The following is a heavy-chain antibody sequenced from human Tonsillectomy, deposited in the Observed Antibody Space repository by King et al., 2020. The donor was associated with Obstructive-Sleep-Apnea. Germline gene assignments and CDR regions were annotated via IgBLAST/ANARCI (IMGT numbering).Heavy chain of an antibody. D-gene: IGHD2-15*01. CDR3: AKGLFGIVHDY. V-gene: IGHV3-23*04. CDR1: GFTFSTYA. Sequence: QLVQSGGGLVQPGGSLRLSCVASGFTFSTYAMIWVRQPPGKGLEWVSGISGSGDTTYYADSVKGRFTTSRDNSKTTLYLQINSLRAEDTAIYYCAKGLFGIVHDYWGQGTLVTVSS. CDR2: ISGSGDTT. J-gene: IGHJ4*02.